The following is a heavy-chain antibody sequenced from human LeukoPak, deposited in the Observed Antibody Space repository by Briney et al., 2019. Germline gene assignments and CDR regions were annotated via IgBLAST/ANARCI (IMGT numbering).Heavy chain of an antibody. CDR1: GFTFSSYW. J-gene: IGHJ3*02. V-gene: IGHV3-7*01. D-gene: IGHD2-21*02. CDR2: IKQDGSEK. Sequence: GGSLRLSCAASGFTFSSYWMSWVRQAPGKGLEWVANIKQDGSEKYYVDSVKGRFTISRDNSKNTLYLQMNSLRAEDTAVYYCARVSGGDFMGAFDIWGQGTMVTVSS. CDR3: ARVSGGDFMGAFDI.